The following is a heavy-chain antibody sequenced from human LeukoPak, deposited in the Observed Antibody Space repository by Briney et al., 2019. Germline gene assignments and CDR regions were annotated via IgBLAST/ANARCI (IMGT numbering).Heavy chain of an antibody. CDR3: ARSTSSSWYSVSDAFDI. D-gene: IGHD6-13*01. V-gene: IGHV3-7*01. CDR2: IKQDGSEK. Sequence: PGGSLSLSCAASGFTFSSYGMNWVRQAPGKGLEWVANIKQDGSEKYYVDSVKGRFTISRDNAKNSLYLQMNSLRAEDTAVYYCARSTSSSWYSVSDAFDIWGQGTMVTVSS. J-gene: IGHJ3*02. CDR1: GFTFSSYG.